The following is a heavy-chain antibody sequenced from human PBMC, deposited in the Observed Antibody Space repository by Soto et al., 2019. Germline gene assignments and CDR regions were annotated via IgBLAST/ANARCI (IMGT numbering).Heavy chain of an antibody. CDR2: ISGSGGST. CDR3: ANLHYDILTGYYTPGWFDY. Sequence: GGSLRLSCAASGFTFSSYAMSWVRQAPGKGLEWVSAISGSGGSTYYADSVKGRFTISRDNSKNTLYLQMNSLRAEDTAVYYCANLHYDILTGYYTPGWFDYWGQGTLVTVSS. CDR1: GFTFSSYA. V-gene: IGHV3-23*01. D-gene: IGHD3-9*01. J-gene: IGHJ4*02.